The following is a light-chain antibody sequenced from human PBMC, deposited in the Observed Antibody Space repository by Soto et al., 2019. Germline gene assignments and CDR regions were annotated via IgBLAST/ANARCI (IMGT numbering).Light chain of an antibody. J-gene: IGLJ3*02. CDR1: SGHSSYI. CDR2: LEGSGSY. CDR3: VTWDSNPRV. Sequence: QSVLTQSSSASASLGSSVKLTCTLSSGHSSYIIAWHQQQPGKAPRYLMKLEGSGSYNKGSGVPDRFSGSSSGADRYLTISNLQFEDEADYYCVTWDSNPRVFGGGTQLTVL. V-gene: IGLV4-60*02.